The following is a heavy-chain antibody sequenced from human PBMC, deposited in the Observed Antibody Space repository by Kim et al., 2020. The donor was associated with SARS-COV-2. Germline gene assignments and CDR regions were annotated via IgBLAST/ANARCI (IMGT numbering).Heavy chain of an antibody. CDR1: GFTFSDYY. D-gene: IGHD3-3*01. CDR2: ISSSGSTI. CDR3: ARGQKKYYDVSFLEWGVYYGMDV. J-gene: IGHJ6*02. V-gene: IGHV3-11*04. Sequence: GGSLRLSCAASGFTFSDYYMSWIRQAPGKGLEWVSYISSSGSTIYYADSVKDRFTISRDNAKNSLYLQMNSLRAEDTAVYYCARGQKKYYDVSFLEWGVYYGMDVWGQGTTVTVSS.